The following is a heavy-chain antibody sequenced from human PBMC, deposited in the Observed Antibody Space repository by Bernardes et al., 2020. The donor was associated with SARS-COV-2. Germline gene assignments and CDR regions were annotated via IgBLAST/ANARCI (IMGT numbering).Heavy chain of an antibody. CDR3: ARIRMGGYYYYYYGMDV. D-gene: IGHD3-16*01. V-gene: IGHV2-70*01. Sequence: SGPTLLKPTQTLTLTCTFSGFSLSTSGMCVSWIRQPPGKALEWLALIDWDDDKYYSTSLKTRLTISKDTSKNQVVLTMTNMDPVDTATYYCARIRMGGYYYYYYGMDVWGQGTTVTVSS. CDR2: IDWDDDK. J-gene: IGHJ6*02. CDR1: GFSLSTSGMC.